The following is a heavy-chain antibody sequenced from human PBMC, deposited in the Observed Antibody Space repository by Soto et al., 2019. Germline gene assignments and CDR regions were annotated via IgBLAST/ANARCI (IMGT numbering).Heavy chain of an antibody. V-gene: IGHV3-21*01. CDR2: ISGSYI. D-gene: IGHD2-2*01. Sequence: GGSLRLSCAASGFTFSSYAMSWVRQAPGKGLEWVSAISGSYIYYADSVKGRFTISRDNAKNSLYLQMNSLRAEDTAVYYCARGRIVVVPAAVPNRYYFDYWGQGTLVTVSS. CDR1: GFTFSSYA. CDR3: ARGRIVVVPAAVPNRYYFDY. J-gene: IGHJ4*02.